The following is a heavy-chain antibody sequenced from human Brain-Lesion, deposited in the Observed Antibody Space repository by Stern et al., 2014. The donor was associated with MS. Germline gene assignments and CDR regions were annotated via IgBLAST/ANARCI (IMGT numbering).Heavy chain of an antibody. CDR2: VNAANGDT. D-gene: IGHD6-19*01. V-gene: IGHV1-3*01. CDR1: GYRFTSYA. Sequence: DQLVESETEVKKPGASVKVSCKTSGYRFTSYATHWVRQAPGQRLEWLGWVNAANGDTKYSQKFQDRLTITMDTSATTTYMELSSLTSEDTAVYSCARANNGWYFDPWGQGTLVTVSS. CDR3: ARANNGWYFDP. J-gene: IGHJ5*02.